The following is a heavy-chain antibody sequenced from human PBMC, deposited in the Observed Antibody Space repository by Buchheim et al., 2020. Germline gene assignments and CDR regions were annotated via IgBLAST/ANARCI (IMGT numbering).Heavy chain of an antibody. Sequence: QLQLQESGPGLVKPSETLSLACTVSGGSFSSSAYNWGWIRQSPGKGLEWIGSFYHGRSPYFNLSLRSRATISLDMPRNQFSLTLRSVTAADTAVYYCARLPLARKVTDFDYWGQG. CDR2: FYHGRSP. D-gene: IGHD3-10*01. CDR3: ARLPLARKVTDFDY. V-gene: IGHV4-39*01. J-gene: IGHJ4*02. CDR1: GGSFSSSAYN.